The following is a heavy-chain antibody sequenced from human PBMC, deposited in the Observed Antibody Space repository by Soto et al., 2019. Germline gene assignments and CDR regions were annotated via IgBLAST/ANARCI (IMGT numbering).Heavy chain of an antibody. J-gene: IGHJ4*02. CDR2: IYHSGST. D-gene: IGHD6-13*01. Sequence: QLQLQESGSGLVKPSQTLSLTCAVSGGSISSGGYSWSWIRQPPGKGLEWIGYIYHSGSTYYNPSLKRRVPISVDRSKNQFSLKLSSVTAADTAVYYCARGAGGKQLVRADYWGQGTLVTVSS. CDR3: ARGAGGKQLVRADY. V-gene: IGHV4-30-2*01. CDR1: GGSISSGGYS.